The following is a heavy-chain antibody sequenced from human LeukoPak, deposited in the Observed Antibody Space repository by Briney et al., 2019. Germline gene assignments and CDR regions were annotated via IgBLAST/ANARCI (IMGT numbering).Heavy chain of an antibody. D-gene: IGHD2-2*01. CDR1: GGSISSYY. CDR3: ARVILWPSSTTCYFDN. V-gene: IGHV4-59*01. CDR2: ST. Sequence: PSETLSLTCTVSGGSISSYYWSWIRQPPGKGLEWIGYSTNYNPSLKSRVTISVDTSKNQFSLKLRSVTAADTAVYYCARVILWPSSTTCYFDNWGQGTLVTVSS. J-gene: IGHJ4*02.